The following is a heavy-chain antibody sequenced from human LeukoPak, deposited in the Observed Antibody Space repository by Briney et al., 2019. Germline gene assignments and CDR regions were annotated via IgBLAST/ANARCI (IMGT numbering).Heavy chain of an antibody. CDR3: ARWGYYYDSSGYYQRGYYFDY. CDR2: ISSSSSYI. J-gene: IGHJ4*02. D-gene: IGHD3-22*01. CDR1: GFTFSSYS. V-gene: IGHV3-21*01. Sequence: GGSLRLSCAASGFTFSSYSMNWVRQAPGKGLEWVSSISSSSSYIYYADSVKGRFTISRDNAKNSLYLQMNSLRAEDTAVYYCARWGYYYDSSGYYQRGYYFDYWGQGTLVTVSS.